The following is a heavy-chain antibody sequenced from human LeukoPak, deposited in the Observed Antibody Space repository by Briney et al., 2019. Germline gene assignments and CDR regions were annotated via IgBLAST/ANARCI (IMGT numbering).Heavy chain of an antibody. CDR2: IYTSGST. J-gene: IGHJ4*02. CDR3: ARGTSGYIYALRN. CDR1: GGSISSYY. Sequence: SETLSLTCTVSGGSISSYYWSWIRQPPGKGLVWIGYIYTSGSTNYNPSLKSRVTISVDTSKNQFSLKLSSVTAADTAVYFCARGTSGYIYALRNWGQGALVTVSS. D-gene: IGHD5-18*01. V-gene: IGHV4-4*09.